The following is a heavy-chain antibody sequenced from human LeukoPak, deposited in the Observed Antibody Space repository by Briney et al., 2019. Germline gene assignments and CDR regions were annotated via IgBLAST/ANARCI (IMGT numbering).Heavy chain of an antibody. CDR3: SSAWNGVDC. Sequence: AGGSLRLSCAASGFTFDDYAMHWVRQAPGKGLEWVSGISWNSGSIGYADSVKGRFTVSRDNTKNSLYLQMNSLRAEDSAVYYCSSAWNGVDCWGQGTLVTVSS. CDR1: GFTFDDYA. V-gene: IGHV3-9*01. CDR2: ISWNSGSI. D-gene: IGHD1-1*01. J-gene: IGHJ4*02.